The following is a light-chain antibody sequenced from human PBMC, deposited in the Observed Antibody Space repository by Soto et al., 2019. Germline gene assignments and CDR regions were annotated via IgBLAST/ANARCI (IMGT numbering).Light chain of an antibody. J-gene: IGKJ4*01. CDR1: QNIKKY. V-gene: IGKV1-39*01. CDR3: QQSFSAPLT. Sequence: DIQMTQSPSSLSASVGDRVTITCRASQNIKKYLNWYQQQPGKAPKLLIYTASSLQVRFPSRFSGSGSGTDFTLIISSLQPADSATYYCQQSFSAPLTFGGGNKVEIK. CDR2: TAS.